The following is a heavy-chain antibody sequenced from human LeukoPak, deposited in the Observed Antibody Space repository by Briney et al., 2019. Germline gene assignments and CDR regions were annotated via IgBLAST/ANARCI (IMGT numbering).Heavy chain of an antibody. V-gene: IGHV4-59*12. CDR2: VYYTGST. CDR1: GGSISSFY. Sequence: SETPSPTCPVSGGSISSFYWGWVREPPREGPGGGGVVYYTGSTNYSPSLKSRVTISVDKSKNQFSLKLSSVTAADTAVYYRARDRGYYGSGSYSPLNWFDPWGQGTLVTVSS. D-gene: IGHD3-10*01. CDR3: ARDRGYYGSGSYSPLNWFDP. J-gene: IGHJ5*02.